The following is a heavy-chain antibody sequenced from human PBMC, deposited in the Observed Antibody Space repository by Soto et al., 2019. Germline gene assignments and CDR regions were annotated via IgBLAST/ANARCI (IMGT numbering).Heavy chain of an antibody. J-gene: IGHJ4*02. CDR3: ARSLMNPAMVTFYYFDY. D-gene: IGHD5-18*01. CDR1: GYTFTTYA. CDR2: TNAANGNT. V-gene: IGHV1-3*01. Sequence: ASVKVSCKASGYTFTTYAMHWVRQAPGQRLEWMGWTNAANGNTKYSQKFQGRVTITRDTSASTAYMELSSLRSEDTAVYTCARSLMNPAMVTFYYFDYWGQGTLVTVSS.